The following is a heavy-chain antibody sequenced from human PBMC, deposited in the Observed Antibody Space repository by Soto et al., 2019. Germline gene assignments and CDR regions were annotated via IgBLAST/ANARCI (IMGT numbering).Heavy chain of an antibody. J-gene: IGHJ4*02. CDR1: GFTFSTYG. CDR2: IWYDGSNK. CDR3: RRDGALGDTAVVDS. Sequence: QVQLVESGGGVVQPGTSLRLSCEASGFTFSTYGMHWVRQAPGKGLEWVAVIWYDGSNKYHGDSLKGRFTISRDNSKNTLYLQINNLRAEDTAVYYCRRDGALGDTAVVDSWGQGTLVTVSS. D-gene: IGHD5-18*01. V-gene: IGHV3-33*01.